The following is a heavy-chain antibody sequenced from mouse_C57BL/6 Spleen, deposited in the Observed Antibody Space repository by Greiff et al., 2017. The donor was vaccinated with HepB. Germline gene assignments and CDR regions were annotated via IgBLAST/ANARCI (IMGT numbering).Heavy chain of an antibody. J-gene: IGHJ1*03. CDR1: GFTFSDYG. Sequence: EVQLVESGGGLVKPGGSLKLSCAASGFTFSDYGMHWVRQAPEKGLEWVAYISSGSSTIYYADTVKGRFTISRDNAKNTLFLQMTSLRSEDTAMYYCARPLYGSSYWDFDVWGTGTTVTVAS. D-gene: IGHD1-1*01. CDR2: ISSGSSTI. V-gene: IGHV5-17*01. CDR3: ARPLYGSSYWDFDV.